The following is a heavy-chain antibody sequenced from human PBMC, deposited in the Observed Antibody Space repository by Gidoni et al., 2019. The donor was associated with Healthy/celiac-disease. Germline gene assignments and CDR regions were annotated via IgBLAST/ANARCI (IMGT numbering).Heavy chain of an antibody. CDR1: GFTFSGSA. CDR2: IRSKANSYAT. V-gene: IGHV3-73*02. D-gene: IGHD6-13*01. J-gene: IGHJ6*03. Sequence: EVQLVESGGGLVQPGGSLKLSCAASGFTFSGSAMHRVRQASGKGLEWVGRIRSKANSYATAYAASVKGRFTISRDDSKNTAYLQMNSLKTEDTAVYYCTRHRAGTDFYYMDVWGKGTTVTVSS. CDR3: TRHRAGTDFYYMDV.